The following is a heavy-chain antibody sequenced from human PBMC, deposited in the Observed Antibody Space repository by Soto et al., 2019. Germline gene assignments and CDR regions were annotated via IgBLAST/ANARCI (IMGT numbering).Heavy chain of an antibody. CDR2: IWNDGSHA. V-gene: IGHV3-33*01. J-gene: IGHJ4*02. CDR1: GFPFRSYG. CDR3: ARDQTDSGGYSDS. Sequence: QVQLVESGGGVVQPGGSLRLSCEGSGFPFRSYGIQWVRQAPGKGLEWLGLIWNDGSHAYYADSVKGRFTISRDNPKNTVFLQVSNLRAEDTAVYFCARDQTDSGGYSDSWGQGTLVTVSS. D-gene: IGHD2-15*01.